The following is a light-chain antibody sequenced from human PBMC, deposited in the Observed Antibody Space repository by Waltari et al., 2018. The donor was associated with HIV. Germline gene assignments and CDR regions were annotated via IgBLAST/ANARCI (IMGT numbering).Light chain of an antibody. V-gene: IGLV2-14*01. CDR1: SSDVGGYHY. Sequence: QSALTQPASVSGSPGQSITISCTGTSSDVGGYHYVSWYKQFPGKAPTRMTSEVRNRPSAVSVRLSGSKSCNTASLTISGLQAEDEADYYCSSYTTGSTLVVFGTGTKVIVL. CDR2: EVR. J-gene: IGLJ1*01. CDR3: SSYTTGSTLVV.